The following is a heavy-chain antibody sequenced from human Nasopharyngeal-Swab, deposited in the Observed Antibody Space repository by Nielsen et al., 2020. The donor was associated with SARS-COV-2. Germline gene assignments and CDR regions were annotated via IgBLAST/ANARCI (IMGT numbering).Heavy chain of an antibody. CDR2: IKEDGSER. CDR1: GFTFSGFW. CDR3: ASALVWFGEIWFDP. D-gene: IGHD3-10*01. Sequence: GESLKISCAGAGFTFSGFWMTWVRQAPGKGLEWVANIKEDGSERNYVGSVKGRFTISRDNSKNTLYLQMNSLRAEDTAVYYCASALVWFGEIWFDPWGQGTLVTVSS. V-gene: IGHV3-7*01. J-gene: IGHJ5*02.